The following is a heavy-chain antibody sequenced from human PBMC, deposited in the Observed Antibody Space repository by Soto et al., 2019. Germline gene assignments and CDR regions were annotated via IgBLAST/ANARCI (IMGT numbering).Heavy chain of an antibody. D-gene: IGHD3-16*01. CDR1: GGSISSGGYY. CDR2: IYYSGST. CDR3: ARGGLRGQNFDY. J-gene: IGHJ4*02. V-gene: IGHV4-31*03. Sequence: SETLSLTCTVSGGSISSGGYYWSWIRQHPGKGLEWIGYIYYSGSTYYNPSLKSRVTISVDTSKNQFSLKLSSVTAADTAVYYCARGGLRGQNFDYWGQGTLVTVSS.